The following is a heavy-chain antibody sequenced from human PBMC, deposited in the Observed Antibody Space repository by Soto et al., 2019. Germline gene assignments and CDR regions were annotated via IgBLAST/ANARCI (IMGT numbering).Heavy chain of an antibody. CDR1: GFTFSTCW. CDR3: ARGDYFDRRFDS. Sequence: EVQLVESGGGLVQPGGSLRLSCAASGFTFSTCWMNWVRQAPGKGLEWVADIKADGSEKYYVDSVKGRFTLSRDNAKNSLYLQMNSLRADDTAVYYCARGDYFDRRFDSWGQGTLVTVSS. D-gene: IGHD3-22*01. V-gene: IGHV3-7*03. CDR2: IKADGSEK. J-gene: IGHJ4*02.